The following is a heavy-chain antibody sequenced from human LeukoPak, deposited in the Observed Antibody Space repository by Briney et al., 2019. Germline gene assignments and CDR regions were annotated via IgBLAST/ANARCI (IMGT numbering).Heavy chain of an antibody. CDR1: GGSFSGYY. D-gene: IGHD6-6*01. CDR2: INHSGST. V-gene: IGHV4-34*01. Sequence: SETLSLTCAVYGGSFSGYYWSWIRQPPGKGLEWIGEINHSGSTNYNPSLKSRVIISVDTSKNQFSLKLSSVTAADTAVYYCARGYSSSSGWFDPWGQGTLVTVSS. CDR3: ARGYSSSSGWFDP. J-gene: IGHJ5*02.